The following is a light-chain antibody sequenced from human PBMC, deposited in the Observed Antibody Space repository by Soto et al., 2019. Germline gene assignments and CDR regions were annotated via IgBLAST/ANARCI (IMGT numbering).Light chain of an antibody. CDR1: QSVLYSSNNKNY. CDR2: WAS. V-gene: IGKV4-1*01. Sequence: DIVMTQSPDSLAVSLGERATINCKSSQSVLYSSNNKNYLAWYQQKPGQPPKLLIYWASTRESGVPDRFSGSGSGTDFTLTSSSLQAEDVAYYYCQQYYSTPLTFGGGTKVEIK. J-gene: IGKJ4*01. CDR3: QQYYSTPLT.